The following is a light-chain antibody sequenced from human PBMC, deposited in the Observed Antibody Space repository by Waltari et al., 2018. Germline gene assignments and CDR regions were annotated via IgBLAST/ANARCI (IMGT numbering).Light chain of an antibody. CDR3: QQYSNYYT. CDR2: KAS. Sequence: DIQMTQSPSTLSASVGDTVTFPCRASESISTWLAWYQQRPGKAPKLLIYKASYLETGVPSRFSGSGSGTEFILTISSLRPDDSATYHCQQYSNYYTFGQGTKLEIK. V-gene: IGKV1-5*03. J-gene: IGKJ2*01. CDR1: ESISTW.